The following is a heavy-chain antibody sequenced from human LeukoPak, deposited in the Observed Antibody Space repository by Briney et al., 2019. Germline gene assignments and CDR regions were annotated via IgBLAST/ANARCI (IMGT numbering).Heavy chain of an antibody. CDR2: IKGDGGEK. D-gene: IGHD2-15*01. Sequence: PGGSLRLSCAASGFTFSSYWMSWVRRAPGKGLEWVANIKGDGGEKYYVDSVKGRFSISRDNAKNFLYLQVNSLRADDTAVYYCARARLSFTRGIGANYFDYWGQGTPVTVSS. CDR1: GFTFSSYW. CDR3: ARARLSFTRGIGANYFDY. J-gene: IGHJ4*02. V-gene: IGHV3-7*01.